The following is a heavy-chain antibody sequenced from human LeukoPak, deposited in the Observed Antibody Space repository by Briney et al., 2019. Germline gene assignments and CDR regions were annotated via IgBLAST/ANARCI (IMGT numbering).Heavy chain of an antibody. CDR3: ARDSSSSWYEGLYYYYYMDV. Sequence: ASVKVSCKASGYTFTSYGISWVRQAPGQGREWMGWISAYNGNTNYAQKLQGRVTMTTDTSTSTAYMELRSLRSDDTAVYYCARDSSSSWYEGLYYYYYMDVWGKGTTVTISS. CDR1: GYTFTSYG. D-gene: IGHD6-13*01. J-gene: IGHJ6*03. V-gene: IGHV1-18*01. CDR2: ISAYNGNT.